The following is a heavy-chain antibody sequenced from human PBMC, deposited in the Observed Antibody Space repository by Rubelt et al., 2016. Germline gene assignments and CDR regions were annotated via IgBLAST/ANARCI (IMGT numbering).Heavy chain of an antibody. CDR2: LDLEAGEP. CDR3: AEALGTRTCDN. CDR1: GYTFSSYT. Sequence: QLVQSGAEVKKPGASVKVSCKTSGYTFSSYTITWVRQAPGPGLACMGSLDLEAGEPIYARKFQDRVTKTEDASTDTAYMELSSLTSEDTAIYYCAEALGTRTCDNWGQGTLVTVSS. J-gene: IGHJ4*02. D-gene: IGHD1-14*01. V-gene: IGHV1-24*01.